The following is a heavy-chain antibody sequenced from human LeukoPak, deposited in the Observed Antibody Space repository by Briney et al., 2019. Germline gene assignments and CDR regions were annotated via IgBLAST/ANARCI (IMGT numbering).Heavy chain of an antibody. J-gene: IGHJ4*02. CDR3: TRSTYYYDSSGYYFVGVNDY. CDR2: IKSKTDGGTT. Sequence: GGSLRLSCAASGFTFSNAWMSWVRQAPGKGLEWVGRIKSKTDGGTTDYAAPVKGRFTISRDDSKNTLYLQMNSLKIEDTAVYYCTRSTYYYDSSGYYFVGVNDYWGQGTLVTVSS. V-gene: IGHV3-15*01. CDR1: GFTFSNAW. D-gene: IGHD3-22*01.